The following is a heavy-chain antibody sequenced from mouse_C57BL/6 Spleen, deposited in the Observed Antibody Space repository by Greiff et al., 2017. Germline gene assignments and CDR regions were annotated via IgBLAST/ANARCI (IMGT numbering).Heavy chain of an antibody. V-gene: IGHV1-53*01. Sequence: QVQLQQSGTELVKPGASVKLSCKASGYTFTSYWMHWVKQRPGQGLEWIGNINPSNGGTNYNEKFKSKATLTVDKSSRTAYMQLSSLTSEDSAVYYCARVYSSGYWFAYWGQGTLVTVSA. D-gene: IGHD3-2*02. CDR2: INPSNGGT. CDR3: ARVYSSGYWFAY. J-gene: IGHJ3*01. CDR1: GYTFTSYW.